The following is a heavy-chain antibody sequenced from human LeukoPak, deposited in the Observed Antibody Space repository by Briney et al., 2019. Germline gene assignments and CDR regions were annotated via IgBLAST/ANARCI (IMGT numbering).Heavy chain of an antibody. CDR1: GFTFSRYS. V-gene: IGHV3-21*01. Sequence: GGSLRLSCAASGFTFSRYSMNWVRQAPGKGLEWVSSISSSSSYIYYADSVKGRFTISRDNAKNSLYLQMNSLRAEDTAVYYCARGGDDSSGYYWRGYYYYYYMDVWGKGTTVTVSS. D-gene: IGHD3-22*01. J-gene: IGHJ6*03. CDR3: ARGGDDSSGYYWRGYYYYYYMDV. CDR2: ISSSSSYI.